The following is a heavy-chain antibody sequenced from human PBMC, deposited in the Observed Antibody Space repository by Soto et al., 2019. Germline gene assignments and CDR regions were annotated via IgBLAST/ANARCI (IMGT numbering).Heavy chain of an antibody. CDR2: ISAYNGNT. CDR3: ARGCLELYYYDRSGSGGEYFHH. J-gene: IGHJ1*01. D-gene: IGHD3-22*01. V-gene: IGHV1-18*01. CDR1: VYTFNSYG. Sequence: GASVKVSCKASVYTFNSYGISWVRQAPEQGLEWMGWISAYNGNTNYAQKLQGRVTMTTDTSTSTAYMELRRLRSDDTAVYYCARGCLELYYYDRSGSGGEYFHHWGQGTLVTVSS.